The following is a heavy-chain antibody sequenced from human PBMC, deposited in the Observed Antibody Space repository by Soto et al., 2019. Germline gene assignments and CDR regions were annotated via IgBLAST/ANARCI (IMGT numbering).Heavy chain of an antibody. CDR3: ARVPRDSSGYNFDY. J-gene: IGHJ4*02. CDR1: GFTFSSYA. CDR2: ISYDGSNK. V-gene: IGHV3-30-3*01. D-gene: IGHD3-22*01. Sequence: GALRLSCAASGFTFSSYAIHWVRQAPGKGLELVAVISYDGSNKYYAYSVKGRLTIPRDNSKTTLYLQMNSLRAEDTAVYYCARVPRDSSGYNFDYWGQGTLVTVSS.